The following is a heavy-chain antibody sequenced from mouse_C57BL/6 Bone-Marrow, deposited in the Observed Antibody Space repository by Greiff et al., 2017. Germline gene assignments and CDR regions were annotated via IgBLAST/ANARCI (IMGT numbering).Heavy chain of an antibody. Sequence: VQLQQSGAELARPGASVKLSCKASGYTFTSYGISWVKQRTGQGLEWIGEIYPRSGNTYYNEKFKGKATLTADKSSSTAYMELRSLTSEDSAVYFCARAVTCAYWGQGTLVTVSA. V-gene: IGHV1-81*01. J-gene: IGHJ3*01. CDR1: GYTFTSYG. D-gene: IGHD2-2*01. CDR2: IYPRSGNT. CDR3: ARAVTCAY.